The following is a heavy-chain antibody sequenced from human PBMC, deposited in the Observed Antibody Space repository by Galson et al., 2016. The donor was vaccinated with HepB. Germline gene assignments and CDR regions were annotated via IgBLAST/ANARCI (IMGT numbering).Heavy chain of an antibody. CDR3: ASGGHRGTYYTITKYDFEY. CDR1: GFAFSTYG. J-gene: IGHJ4*02. V-gene: IGHV3-33*01. Sequence: SLRLSCAASGFAFSTYGMHWVRQAPGKGLEWVAAVGDRESYTYYGDSVKGRFTIFRDNSKNTLYLEMNSLRAEDTAGYYWASGGHRGTYYTITKYDFEYWGQGTLGTVPP. CDR2: VGDRESYT. D-gene: IGHD1-26*01.